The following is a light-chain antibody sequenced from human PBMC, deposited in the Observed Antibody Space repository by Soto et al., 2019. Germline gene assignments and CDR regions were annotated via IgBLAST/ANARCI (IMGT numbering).Light chain of an antibody. CDR2: EVN. J-gene: IGLJ2*01. CDR1: SSDVGGYNY. Sequence: QSALTQPPSASGSPGQSVTISCTGTSSDVGGYNYVSWYQQHPGKVPKLMIYEVNKRPSGVPDRFSGSKSGNTASLTGSGLQAEDEADYYCSSYGGSNNLIFGGGTKLTVL. V-gene: IGLV2-8*01. CDR3: SSYGGSNNLI.